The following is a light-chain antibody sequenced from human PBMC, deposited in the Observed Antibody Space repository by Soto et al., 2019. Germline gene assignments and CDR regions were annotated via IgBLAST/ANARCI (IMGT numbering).Light chain of an antibody. CDR1: QSLVHSDGIAY. J-gene: IGKJ5*01. CDR2: KVS. V-gene: IGKV2-30*02. CDR3: MQGTHWPIT. Sequence: GMTPSPISLPITLGQPASISCRSNQSLVHSDGIAYFSWFQQRPGRSPRRLIYKVSNRDSGVPARFSGSGSGTDFALKISRVEAEDVGVYYCMQGTHWPITFGQGTRLEI.